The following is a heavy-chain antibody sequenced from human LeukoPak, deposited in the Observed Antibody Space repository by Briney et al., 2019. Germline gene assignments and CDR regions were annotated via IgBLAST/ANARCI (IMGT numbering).Heavy chain of an antibody. CDR2: ISGNGDST. V-gene: IGHV3-64*01. J-gene: IGHJ5*02. Sequence: GGSLRLSCAASGFTFSTCAMHWVGHAPGKGLEDVAAISGNGDSTYYANSVKGRFTISRDNSKNTLYLQMGSLRPEDMAVYYCAREVYAGNWFDPWGQGTLVTVSS. CDR3: AREVYAGNWFDP. CDR1: GFTFSTCA. D-gene: IGHD2-8*01.